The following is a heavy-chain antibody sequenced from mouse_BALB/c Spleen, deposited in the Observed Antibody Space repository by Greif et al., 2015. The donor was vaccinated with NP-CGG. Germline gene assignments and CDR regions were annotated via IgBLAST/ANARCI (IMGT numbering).Heavy chain of an antibody. Sequence: DVQLVESGGGLVQPGGSLRLSCATSGFTFTDYYMSWVRQPPGKALEWLGFIRNKANGYTTEYSASVKGRFTISRDNSQSILYLQMNTLRAEDSATYYCARENYYFDYWGQGTTLTVSS. J-gene: IGHJ2*01. CDR3: ARENYYFDY. V-gene: IGHV7-3*02. CDR1: GFTFTDYY. CDR2: IRNKANGYTT.